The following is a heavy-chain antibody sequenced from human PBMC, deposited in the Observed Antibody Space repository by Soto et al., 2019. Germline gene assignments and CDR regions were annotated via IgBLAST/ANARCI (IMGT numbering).Heavy chain of an antibody. D-gene: IGHD3-22*01. CDR1: GGSISSGGYS. J-gene: IGHJ4*02. V-gene: IGHV4-30-2*03. CDR2: IYHSGST. Sequence: SETVSLTCAVSGGSISSGGYSWSWIRQPPGKGLEWIGYIYHSGSTYYNPSLKSRVTISVDTSKKQFSLNLSSVTAADTAVYYCARHNIVTRILAVFNYFDYWGQATQVTISS. CDR3: ARHNIVTRILAVFNYFDY.